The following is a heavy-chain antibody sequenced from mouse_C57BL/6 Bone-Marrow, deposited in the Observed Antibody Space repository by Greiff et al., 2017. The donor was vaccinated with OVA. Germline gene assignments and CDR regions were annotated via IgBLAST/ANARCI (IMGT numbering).Heavy chain of an antibody. V-gene: IGHV1-9*01. CDR1: GYTFTGYW. CDR2: ILPGSGST. D-gene: IGHD2-5*01. Sequence: VKVVESGAELLKPGASVKLSCKATGYTFTGYWIEWVKQRPGHGLEWIGEILPGSGSTNYNEKFKGKATFTADTSSNTAYMQLSSLTTEDSAIYYGARRGAYYSNYEDYWGQGTTLTVSS. J-gene: IGHJ2*01. CDR3: ARRGAYYSNYEDY.